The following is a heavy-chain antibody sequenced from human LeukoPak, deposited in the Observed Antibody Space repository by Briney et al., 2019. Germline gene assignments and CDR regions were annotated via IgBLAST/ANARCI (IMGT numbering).Heavy chain of an antibody. J-gene: IGHJ5*02. V-gene: IGHV4-59*12. Sequence: SETLSLTCTVSGGSINSYYWSWIRQPPGKGLEWIGYIYYSGSTSYNPSLKSRVTISVDTSKNQFSLRLNSVTAADTAVYFCARLRLSGGSFSVGWFDPWGQGIQVTVSS. CDR3: ARLRLSGGSFSVGWFDP. D-gene: IGHD1-26*01. CDR1: GGSINSYY. CDR2: IYYSGST.